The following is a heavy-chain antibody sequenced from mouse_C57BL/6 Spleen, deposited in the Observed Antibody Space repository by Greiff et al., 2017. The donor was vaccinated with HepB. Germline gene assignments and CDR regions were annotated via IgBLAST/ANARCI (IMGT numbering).Heavy chain of an antibody. V-gene: IGHV1-15*01. CDR1: GYTFTDYE. CDR2: IDPETGGT. J-gene: IGHJ4*01. CDR3: TSGIYYYGSPYAMDY. D-gene: IGHD1-1*01. Sequence: VQLQQSGAELVRPGASVTLSCKASGYTFTDYEMHWVKQTPVHGLEWIGAIDPETGGTAYNQKFKGKAILTADKSSSTAYMELRSLTSEDSAVYYCTSGIYYYGSPYAMDYWGQGTSVTVSS.